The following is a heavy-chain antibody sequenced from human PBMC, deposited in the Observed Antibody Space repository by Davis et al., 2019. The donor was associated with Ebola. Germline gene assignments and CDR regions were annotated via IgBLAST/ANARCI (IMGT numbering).Heavy chain of an antibody. Sequence: GESLKISCAASGFTFSSYGMHWVRQAPGKGLEWVAVIWYDGSNKYYADSVKGRFTISRDNSKNTLYLQMNSLRAEDTAVYYCARSYYYYGSGSYFLYYYGMDVWGQGTTVTVSS. J-gene: IGHJ6*02. D-gene: IGHD3-10*01. CDR1: GFTFSSYG. CDR2: IWYDGSNK. CDR3: ARSYYYYGSGSYFLYYYGMDV. V-gene: IGHV3-33*01.